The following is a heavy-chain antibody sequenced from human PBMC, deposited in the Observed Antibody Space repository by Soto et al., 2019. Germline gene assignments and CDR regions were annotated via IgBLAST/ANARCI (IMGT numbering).Heavy chain of an antibody. CDR1: GFAFSNAW. Sequence: EVQLVESGGGLVKPGGSLRLSCAASGFAFSNAWINWVRQAPGKGLEWVGRIKSKTDGGTTDFAAPVRGRFAISRDDSKNMVYMQMNSLKTEDTAVYYCTTDSYITMIVVRFDYWGNGTLVTVSS. CDR3: TTDSYITMIVVRFDY. D-gene: IGHD3-22*01. V-gene: IGHV3-15*07. CDR2: IKSKTDGGTT. J-gene: IGHJ4*01.